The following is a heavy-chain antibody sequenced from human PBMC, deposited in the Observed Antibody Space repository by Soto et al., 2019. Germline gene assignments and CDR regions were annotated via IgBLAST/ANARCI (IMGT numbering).Heavy chain of an antibody. J-gene: IGHJ6*02. D-gene: IGHD3-3*01. CDR1: GGSISSSSYY. V-gene: IGHV4-39*01. Sequence: TSETLSLTCTVSGGSISSSSYYWCWIRQPPGKGLEWIGSIYYSGSTYYNPSLKSRVTISVDTSKNQFSLKLSSVTAADTAVYYCARHSNGDTIFGVVITYGMDVWGQGTTVTVSS. CDR3: ARHSNGDTIFGVVITYGMDV. CDR2: IYYSGST.